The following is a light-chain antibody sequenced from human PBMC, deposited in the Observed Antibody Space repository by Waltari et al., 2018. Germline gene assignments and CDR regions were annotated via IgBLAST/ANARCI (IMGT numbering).Light chain of an antibody. Sequence: QSVLTQPPSASGTPGQRVTIPCSGSNSNIGSSTVTWYQQFPGTAPKLLIYTTNQRPSGVPDRFSGSKSGTSASLAISGLQSEDEADYYCVTWDDSLNGWVFGGGTKLTVL. CDR1: NSNIGSST. J-gene: IGLJ3*02. CDR3: VTWDDSLNGWV. V-gene: IGLV1-44*01. CDR2: TTN.